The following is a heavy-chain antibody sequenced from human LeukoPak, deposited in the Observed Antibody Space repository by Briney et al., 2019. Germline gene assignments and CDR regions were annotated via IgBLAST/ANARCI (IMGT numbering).Heavy chain of an antibody. V-gene: IGHV6-1*01. D-gene: IGHD5-18*01. CDR2: TYYRSKWYN. Sequence: SQTLSLTCAISGDSVSSNSSAWNWIRQSLSRGLEWLGRTYYRSKWYNDYAVSVKGRITINPDTSKNHFSLQLNSVTPEDTAIYYCARIGYSYGGPWGQGTLVTVSS. CDR3: ARIGYSYGGP. J-gene: IGHJ5*02. CDR1: GDSVSSNSSA.